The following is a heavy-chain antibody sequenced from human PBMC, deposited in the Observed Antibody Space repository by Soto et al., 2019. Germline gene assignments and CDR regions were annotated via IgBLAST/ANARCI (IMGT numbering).Heavy chain of an antibody. CDR1: GFVLRTYD. D-gene: IGHD2-15*01. CDR3: VPGFNPGLLDH. J-gene: IGHJ4*02. CDR2: IIAWAQNS. Sequence: RSFSCEASGFVLRTYDASWVRQAREKWLGWIAVIIAWAQNSYSAESARGRFTISKDNTKNTLQMQIDSLSVEATAVYYWVPGFNPGLLDHWGQGTLVTVSS. V-gene: IGHV3-23*01.